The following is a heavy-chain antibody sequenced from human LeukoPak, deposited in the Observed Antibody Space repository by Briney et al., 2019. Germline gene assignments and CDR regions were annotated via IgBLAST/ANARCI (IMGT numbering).Heavy chain of an antibody. V-gene: IGHV4-38-2*02. D-gene: IGHD2-2*02. CDR3: ARALYCSSTSCYIGLDY. J-gene: IGHJ4*02. CDR2: ICHSGST. CDR1: GYSISSGYY. Sequence: SETLSLTCTVSGYSISSGYYWGWIRQPPGKGLEWIGSICHSGSTYYNPSLKSRVTISVDTSKNQFSLKLSSVTAADTAVYYCARALYCSSTSCYIGLDYWGQGTLVTVSS.